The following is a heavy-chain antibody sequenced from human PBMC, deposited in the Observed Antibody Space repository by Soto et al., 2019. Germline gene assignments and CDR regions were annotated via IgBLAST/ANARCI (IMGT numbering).Heavy chain of an antibody. V-gene: IGHV4-34*02. D-gene: IGHD3-22*01. J-gene: IGHJ4*02. CDR1: GGSFSGYY. Sequence: QVQLQQWGAGLLKPSETLSLTCVVYGGSFSGYYWSWIRQHPGKGLEWFGEVNHSGGIDYNPSLKSRVTISVDTSKNQFSLKLSSVTAADTAVYYCAGRNGYYSGIDYWGQGTLVTVSS. CDR2: VNHSGGI. CDR3: AGRNGYYSGIDY.